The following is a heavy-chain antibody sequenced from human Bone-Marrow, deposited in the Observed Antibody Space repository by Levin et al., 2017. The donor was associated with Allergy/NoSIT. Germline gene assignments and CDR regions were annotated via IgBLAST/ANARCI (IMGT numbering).Heavy chain of an antibody. CDR3: TRDHRPHLYCYDGACYRFDP. D-gene: IGHD2-15*01. CDR2: VYYNGNT. Sequence: ASETLSLTCTVSGVSVSSTSFYWSWIRQPPGKGLEWIGYVYYNGNTNYNPSLRSRVAMSLDTSKNQFSLRLSSVTAADTAFYYCTRDHRPHLYCYDGACYRFDPWGQGTLVTVSS. V-gene: IGHV4-61*01. J-gene: IGHJ5*02. CDR1: GVSVSSTSFY.